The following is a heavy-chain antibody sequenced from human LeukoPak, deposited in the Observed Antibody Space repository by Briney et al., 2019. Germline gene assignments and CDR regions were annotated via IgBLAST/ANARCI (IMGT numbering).Heavy chain of an antibody. V-gene: IGHV4-59*08. CDR2: IYYSGST. CDR3: ARHYYDFWSDYYYYYGMDV. CDR1: GGSFSGYY. D-gene: IGHD3-3*01. Sequence: SETLFLTCAVYGGSFSGYYWSWIRQPPGKGLEWIGYIYYSGSTNYNPSLKSRVTISVDTSKNQFSLKLSSVTAADTAVYYCARHYYDFWSDYYYYYGMDVWGQGTTVTVSS. J-gene: IGHJ6*02.